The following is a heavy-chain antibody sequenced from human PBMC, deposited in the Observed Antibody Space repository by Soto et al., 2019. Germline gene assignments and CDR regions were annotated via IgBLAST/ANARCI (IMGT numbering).Heavy chain of an antibody. CDR2: IYYSGST. J-gene: IGHJ3*02. CDR3: ARTVDLEWLGGNAFDI. Sequence: SETLSLTCTVSGGSISSYYWSWIRQPPGKGLEWIGYIYYSGSTNYNPSLKSRVTISVDTSKNQFSLKLSSVTAADTAVYYCARTVDLEWLGGNAFDIWGQGTMVTVSS. D-gene: IGHD3-3*01. CDR1: GGSISSYY. V-gene: IGHV4-59*01.